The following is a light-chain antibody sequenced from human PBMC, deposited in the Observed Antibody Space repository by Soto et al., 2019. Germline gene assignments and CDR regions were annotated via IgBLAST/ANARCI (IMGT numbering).Light chain of an antibody. CDR1: SSDVGGYNY. CDR3: CSYAGSFAWV. V-gene: IGLV2-11*01. Sequence: QSVLTQPRSVSGSPGQSVTISCTGISSDVGGYNYVSWYQQHPGKAPKLMIYDVTKRPSGVPDRFSGSKSGNTASLTISGLQAEDEADYYCCSYAGSFAWVFGGGTQLTVL. CDR2: DVT. J-gene: IGLJ3*02.